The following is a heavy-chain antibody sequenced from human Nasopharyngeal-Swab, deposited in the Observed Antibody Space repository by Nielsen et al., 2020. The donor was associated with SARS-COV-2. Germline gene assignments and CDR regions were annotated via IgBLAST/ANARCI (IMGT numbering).Heavy chain of an antibody. V-gene: IGHV3-33*01. J-gene: IGHJ4*02. CDR3: GRDRYYDSSGFDY. D-gene: IGHD3-22*01. CDR2: IWYGGSEK. Sequence: GESLKISCAASEFTFNNYGMHWVRQAPGKGLEWVAVIWYGGSEKHYADSVRGRFTISRDNPKNTLYLQMNSLRAEDTAIYYCGRDRYYDSSGFDYWGQGTLVSVSS. CDR1: EFTFNNYG.